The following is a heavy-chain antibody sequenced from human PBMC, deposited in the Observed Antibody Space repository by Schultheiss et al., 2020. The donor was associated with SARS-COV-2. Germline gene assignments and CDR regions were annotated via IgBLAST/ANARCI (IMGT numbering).Heavy chain of an antibody. Sequence: GGSLRLSCVGSGFIFSDHWLHWVRQAPGKGLECVSRNPSDERDTTYADSVRGRFTISRDNAQNTLYLQMNSLRVEDTAVYYCARELYGPNDYWGQGTLVTVSS. CDR2: NPSDERDT. V-gene: IGHV3-74*03. CDR1: GFIFSDHW. CDR3: ARELYGPNDY. J-gene: IGHJ4*02. D-gene: IGHD3-10*01.